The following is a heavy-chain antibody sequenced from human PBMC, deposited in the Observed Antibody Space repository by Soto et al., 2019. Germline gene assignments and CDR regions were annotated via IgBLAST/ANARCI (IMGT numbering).Heavy chain of an antibody. V-gene: IGHV5-51*01. CDR3: ARRVVGAKDAFDI. CDR1: GYSFTSYW. J-gene: IGHJ3*02. D-gene: IGHD1-26*01. CDR2: IYPGDSDT. Sequence: PGESLKISCKGSGYSFTSYWNGWVRQMPGKGLEWMGIIYPGDSDTRYSPSFQGQVTISADKSISTAYLQWSSLKASDTAMYYCARRVVGAKDAFDIWGQGTMVTVSS.